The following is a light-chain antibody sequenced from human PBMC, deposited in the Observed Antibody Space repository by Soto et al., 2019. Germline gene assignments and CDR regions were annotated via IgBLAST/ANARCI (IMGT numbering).Light chain of an antibody. V-gene: IGKV1-33*01. CDR2: DAS. J-gene: IGKJ2*01. CDR3: QQYDNLPPYT. Sequence: DIQVTQSPSSLAVSVGDRVTITCQASRDISVYLNWYQQKPGKPPKLLVFDASNLHTGVPSRFSGSGSGTHFTFTITNLQPEDVATYYCQQYDNLPPYTFGQGTKLEI. CDR1: RDISVY.